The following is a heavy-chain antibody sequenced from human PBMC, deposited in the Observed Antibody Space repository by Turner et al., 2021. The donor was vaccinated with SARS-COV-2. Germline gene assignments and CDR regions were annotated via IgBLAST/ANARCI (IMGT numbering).Heavy chain of an antibody. CDR2: INPNSGGT. CDR3: ARGPRGYDFWSGYPNWFDP. Sequence: QVQLVQSGAEVKKPGASVKVSCKASGYTFSGYYMHWVRQAPGQGLEWMGGINPNSGGTNYAQKFQGRVTTTSDTSISTAYMELSRLRSDDTAVYYCARGPRGYDFWSGYPNWFDPWGQGTLVTVSS. J-gene: IGHJ5*02. CDR1: GYTFSGYY. V-gene: IGHV1-2*02. D-gene: IGHD3-3*01.